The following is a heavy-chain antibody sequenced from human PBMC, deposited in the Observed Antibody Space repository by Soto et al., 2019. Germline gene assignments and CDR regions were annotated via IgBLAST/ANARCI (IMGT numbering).Heavy chain of an antibody. Sequence: EVQLLESGGGLVQPGGSPRLSCAGSGFTFINFAMNWVRQAPGKGLECVSTISGGGDAAFFADSVRGRFTISRDNSKDTVTLQMNSLGVDDTAVYYCARKVPGSTSRPDYWYFDLWGRGTLVTVSS. CDR2: ISGGGDAA. D-gene: IGHD3-10*01. V-gene: IGHV3-23*01. CDR3: ARKVPGSTSRPDYWYFDL. CDR1: GFTFINFA. J-gene: IGHJ2*01.